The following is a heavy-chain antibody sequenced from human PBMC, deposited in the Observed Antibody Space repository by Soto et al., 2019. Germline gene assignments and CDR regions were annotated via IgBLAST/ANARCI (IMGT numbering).Heavy chain of an antibody. V-gene: IGHV3-72*01. J-gene: IGHJ4*01. CDR1: GFRLSDHY. CDR3: SRAGILTTPYYFDY. D-gene: IGHD2-21*01. Sequence: PGGSLRLSCAASGFRLSDHYMDWVRQAPGKGLEWVGRIRNKANSYTTEYAASVKGRFTISRDDSKNLLFLQMYSLKTEDTAVYYCSRAGILTTPYYFDYWGQGTLVTVSS. CDR2: IRNKANSYTT.